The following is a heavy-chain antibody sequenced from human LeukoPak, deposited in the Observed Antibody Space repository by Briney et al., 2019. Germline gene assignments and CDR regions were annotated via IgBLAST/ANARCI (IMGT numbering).Heavy chain of an antibody. CDR3: ARQGTVSSSTDY. J-gene: IGHJ4*02. CDR1: GYTFTGYY. Sequence: ASVKVSCKASGYTFTGYYMHWVRQAPGQGLEWMGRINPNSGGTNYAQKFQGRVTMNRDTSISTAYMELSRLRSDDTAVYYCARQGTVSSSTDYWGQGTLVTVSS. CDR2: INPNSGGT. D-gene: IGHD1/OR15-1a*01. V-gene: IGHV1-2*06.